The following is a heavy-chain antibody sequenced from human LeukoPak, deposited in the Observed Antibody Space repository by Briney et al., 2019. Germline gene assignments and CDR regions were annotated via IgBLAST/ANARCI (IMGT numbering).Heavy chain of an antibody. Sequence: SETLSLTCAVSGGSISSYSWSWIRQPPGKGLEWVGVIYHIGSTDYNPSLESRVSISVDKSKNQFSLKLSSVTAADTAVYYCARGFYGSGSYSSPGFHAFDVWGQGTMVTVSS. J-gene: IGHJ3*01. V-gene: IGHV4-59*12. CDR2: IYHIGST. CDR1: GGSISSYS. CDR3: ARGFYGSGSYSSPGFHAFDV. D-gene: IGHD3-10*01.